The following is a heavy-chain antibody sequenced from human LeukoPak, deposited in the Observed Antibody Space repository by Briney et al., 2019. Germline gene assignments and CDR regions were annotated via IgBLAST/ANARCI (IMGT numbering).Heavy chain of an antibody. CDR1: GFTFSSYS. Sequence: PGGSLRLSCAASGFTFSSYSMNWVRQAPGKGLEWVSSISSSSSYICYADSVKGRFTISRDNAKNSLYLQMNSLRAEDTAVYYCARDQTATNYYDSSGYYWNAFDIWGQGTMVTVSS. D-gene: IGHD3-22*01. J-gene: IGHJ3*02. CDR3: ARDQTATNYYDSSGYYWNAFDI. V-gene: IGHV3-21*01. CDR2: ISSSSSYI.